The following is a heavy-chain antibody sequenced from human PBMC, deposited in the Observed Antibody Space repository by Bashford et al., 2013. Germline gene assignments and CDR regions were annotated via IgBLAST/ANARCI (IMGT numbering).Heavy chain of an antibody. CDR1: GYTFTSYY. CDR3: VRDRYAFDI. V-gene: IGHV1-46*01. Sequence: ASVKVSCKASGYTFTSYYMHWVRQAPGQGLEWMGMXYPSDGSTSYAQKFQGRVTMTRDTSTSTISMELTSLTSEDTAVYYCVRDRYAFDIWGQGTMVTVSS. CDR2: XYPSDGST. J-gene: IGHJ3*02.